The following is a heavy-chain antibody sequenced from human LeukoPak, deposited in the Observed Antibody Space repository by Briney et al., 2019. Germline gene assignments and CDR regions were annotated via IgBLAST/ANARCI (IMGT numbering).Heavy chain of an antibody. CDR1: GGTFSSYA. CDR2: IIPIFGTA. CDR3: ARQGLAHSPLLVFGY. D-gene: IGHD6-13*01. Sequence: GASVKVSCKASGGTFSSYAISWVRQAPGQGLEWMGGIIPIFGTANYAQKFQGRVTITADESTSTAYMELSSLRSEDTAVYYCARQGLAHSPLLVFGYWGQGTLVTVSS. V-gene: IGHV1-69*13. J-gene: IGHJ4*02.